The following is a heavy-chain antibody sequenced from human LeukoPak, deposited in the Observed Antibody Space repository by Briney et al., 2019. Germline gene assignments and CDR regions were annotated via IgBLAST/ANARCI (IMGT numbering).Heavy chain of an antibody. J-gene: IGHJ3*01. V-gene: IGHV3-13*04. Sequence: GGSLRLSCAASGLSFSAFDFHWVRQATGKGLEWVSSIGKSGDTYYLASVKGRFTISRDNAKSSLYLQMNSLTSGDTAVYFCARGVYIGFDVWGQGTVVTVSS. CDR3: ARGVYIGFDV. CDR1: GLSFSAFD. D-gene: IGHD5-12*01. CDR2: IGKSGDT.